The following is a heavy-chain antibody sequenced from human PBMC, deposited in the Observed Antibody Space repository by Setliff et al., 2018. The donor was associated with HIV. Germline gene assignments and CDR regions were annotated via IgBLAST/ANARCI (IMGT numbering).Heavy chain of an antibody. V-gene: IGHV3-66*02. CDR1: GFTVSRNY. J-gene: IGHJ4*02. CDR3: ATRGRAYYLDTSGYFDS. D-gene: IGHD2-15*01. CDR2: IFSGGTT. Sequence: GGSLRLSCAASGFTVSRNYMSWVRQAPGKGLEWVSVIFSGGTTNYADSVKGRFTISRDNSHNTLFLQMDNLRPEDTAVYYCATRGRAYYLDTSGYFDSWGQGALVTVSS.